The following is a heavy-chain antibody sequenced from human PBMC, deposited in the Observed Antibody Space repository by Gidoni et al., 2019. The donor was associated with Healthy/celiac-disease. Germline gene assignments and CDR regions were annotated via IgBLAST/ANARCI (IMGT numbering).Heavy chain of an antibody. V-gene: IGHV1-8*01. D-gene: IGHD3-22*01. CDR3: ARGVLGSRAFDI. CDR1: GYTFTSYD. Sequence: QVQLVQSGAEAKKPRAAVKVSCKDSGYTFTSYDIKWVRQATGQGLEWMGWMNPNSGNTGDSQMFQGRVTMTRNTSVSTAYMELSSLRSEDTAVYYCARGVLGSRAFDIWGQGTMVTVSS. CDR2: MNPNSGNT. J-gene: IGHJ3*02.